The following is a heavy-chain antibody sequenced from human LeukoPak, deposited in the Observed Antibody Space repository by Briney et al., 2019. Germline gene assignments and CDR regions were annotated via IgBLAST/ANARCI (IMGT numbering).Heavy chain of an antibody. D-gene: IGHD3-22*01. J-gene: IGHJ5*02. CDR3: GRPNPDSSGYYGSFDP. CDR1: GGSISSSSDY. Sequence: PSETLSLTCSVSGGSISSSSDYWGWVRQPPGKGLEWIGSIYHSETTYYNPSLKSRVTISVDTSKNQFSLKLNSVTAADTAVYYCGRPNPDSSGYYGSFDPWGQGILVTVSS. CDR2: IYHSETT. V-gene: IGHV4-39*01.